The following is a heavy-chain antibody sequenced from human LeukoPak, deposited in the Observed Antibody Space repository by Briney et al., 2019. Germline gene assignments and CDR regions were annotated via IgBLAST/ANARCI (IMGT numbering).Heavy chain of an antibody. D-gene: IGHD6-19*01. J-gene: IGHJ4*02. V-gene: IGHV3-33*01. CDR2: IWYDGSNK. Sequence: PGGSLRLSCAASGFTFSSYGMHWVRQAPGKGLEWVAVIWYDGSNKYYADSVKGRFTISRDNSKNTLYLQMNSLRAEDTAVYYCAREKSSGWSGFDCWGQGTLVTVSS. CDR1: GFTFSSYG. CDR3: AREKSSGWSGFDC.